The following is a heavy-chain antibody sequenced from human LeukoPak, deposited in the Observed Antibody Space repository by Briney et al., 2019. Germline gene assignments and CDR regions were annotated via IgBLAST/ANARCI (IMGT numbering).Heavy chain of an antibody. CDR1: GFTFSSYW. D-gene: IGHD3-16*01. Sequence: QSGGSLRLSCAASGFTFSSYWMSWVRQAPGKGLEWVSSISGSGRITDYADSVKGRITVSRDNAKNTLYLDINSLKVEDTAIYFCVKERHFASNYDTWFDPWGQGTPVTVSP. CDR3: VKERHFASNYDTWFDP. CDR2: ISGSGRIT. V-gene: IGHV3-23*01. J-gene: IGHJ5*02.